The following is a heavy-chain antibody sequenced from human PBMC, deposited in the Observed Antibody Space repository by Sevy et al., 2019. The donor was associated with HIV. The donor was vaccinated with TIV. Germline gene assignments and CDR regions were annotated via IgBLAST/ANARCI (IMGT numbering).Heavy chain of an antibody. CDR3: ARKSTSYSNFDY. D-gene: IGHD1-26*01. J-gene: IGHJ4*02. Sequence: GGSLRLSCAASGFTFSFYDMHWVRQATGKGLGWVSGFGIAGDTYYAGSVKGRFTISRDNAKNSLYLQMNSLRAGDTAVYYCARKSTSYSNFDYWGQGTLVTVSS. CDR1: GFTFSFYD. CDR2: FGIAGDT. V-gene: IGHV3-13*01.